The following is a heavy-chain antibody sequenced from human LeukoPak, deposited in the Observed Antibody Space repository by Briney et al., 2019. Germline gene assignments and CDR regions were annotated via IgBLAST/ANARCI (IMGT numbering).Heavy chain of an antibody. V-gene: IGHV3-23*01. CDR1: GFTVSSNY. J-gene: IGHJ4*02. CDR2: ISGSGGST. Sequence: AGGSLRLSCAASGFTVSSNYMSWVRQAPGKGLEWVSAISGSGGSTYYADSVKGRFTISRDNSKNTLYLQMNSLRAEDTAVYYCAKDRAAHHSSGWYSYWGQGTLVTVSS. D-gene: IGHD6-19*01. CDR3: AKDRAAHHSSGWYSY.